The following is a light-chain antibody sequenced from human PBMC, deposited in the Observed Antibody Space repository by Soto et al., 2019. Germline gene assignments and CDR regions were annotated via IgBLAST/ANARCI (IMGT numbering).Light chain of an antibody. J-gene: IGKJ4*01. V-gene: IGKV1-33*01. CDR1: QDIKQY. CDR2: DGS. Sequence: DIHITHSPSSLSASVWDRITITCQASQDIKQYVNWYQQKPGKAPVLLIFDGSRLEAGAPSRFSGSGLGTEFSFTISSLQPEDFATYYCQQYENLPVTFGGGTKVDIK. CDR3: QQYENLPVT.